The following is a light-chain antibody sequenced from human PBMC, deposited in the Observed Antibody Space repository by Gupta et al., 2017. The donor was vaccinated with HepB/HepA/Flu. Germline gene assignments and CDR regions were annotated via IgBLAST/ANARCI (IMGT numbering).Light chain of an antibody. Sequence: DVGSYNYVSWYQQHPGKAPKLMISDVNKRPSGVPERFSGSKSGNTASLTISGLQAVDEADYYCCSYAGSYTYVVFGGGTQLTVL. J-gene: IGLJ2*01. CDR1: DVGSYNY. CDR2: DVN. CDR3: CSYAGSYTYVV. V-gene: IGLV2-11*01.